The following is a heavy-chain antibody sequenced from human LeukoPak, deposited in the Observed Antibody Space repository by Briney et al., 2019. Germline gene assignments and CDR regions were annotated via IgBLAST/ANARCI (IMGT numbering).Heavy chain of an antibody. D-gene: IGHD6-19*01. CDR2: INPNSGGT. CDR1: GYTFTSYD. V-gene: IGHV1-2*02. Sequence: GASVKVSCKASGYTFTSYDINWVRQATGQGLEWMGWINPNSGGTNYAQKFQGRVTMTRDTSISTAYMELSRLRSDDTAVYYCARGGWEGYFDYWGQGTLVTVSS. J-gene: IGHJ4*02. CDR3: ARGGWEGYFDY.